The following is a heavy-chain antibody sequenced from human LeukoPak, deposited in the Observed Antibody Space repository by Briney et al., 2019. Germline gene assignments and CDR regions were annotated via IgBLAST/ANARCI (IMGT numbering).Heavy chain of an antibody. J-gene: IGHJ6*03. Sequence: PGGSLRLSCAASGFTFSSYAMSWVRQAPGKGLEWVSSISSSSSYIYYADSVKGRFTISRDNAKNSLYLQMNSLRAEDTAVYYCAREDSKIIVGATTFYYYYYMDVWGKGTTVTVSS. CDR1: GFTFSSYA. CDR2: ISSSSSYI. CDR3: AREDSKIIVGATTFYYYYYMDV. V-gene: IGHV3-21*01. D-gene: IGHD1-26*01.